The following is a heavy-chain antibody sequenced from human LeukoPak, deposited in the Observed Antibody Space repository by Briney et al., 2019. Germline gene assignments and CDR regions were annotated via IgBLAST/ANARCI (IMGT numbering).Heavy chain of an antibody. CDR2: INPSVGST. V-gene: IGHV1-46*01. Sequence: ASVKVSCKASGYTFTSYYMHWVRQAPGQGLEWMGIINPSVGSTSYAQKFQGRVTMTRDTSTSTVYMELSSLRSEDTAVYYCARAPRARVAGPYFDYWGQGTLVTVSS. CDR1: GYTFTSYY. D-gene: IGHD6-19*01. CDR3: ARAPRARVAGPYFDY. J-gene: IGHJ4*02.